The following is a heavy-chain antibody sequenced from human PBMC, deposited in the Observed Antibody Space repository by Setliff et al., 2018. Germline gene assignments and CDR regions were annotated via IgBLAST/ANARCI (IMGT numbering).Heavy chain of an antibody. J-gene: IGHJ6*03. CDR2: INQDGGAK. CDR3: ASIDWGENFYNMDV. Sequence: GGSLRLSCAASGFTFSSFWMSWVRQAPGKGLEWVANINQDGGAKHYADSVKGRFTISRDNAKNTLYLQMNGLRGEDTAVYFCASIDWGENFYNMDVWGKGTTVTVSS. V-gene: IGHV3-7*01. D-gene: IGHD7-27*01. CDR1: GFTFSSFW.